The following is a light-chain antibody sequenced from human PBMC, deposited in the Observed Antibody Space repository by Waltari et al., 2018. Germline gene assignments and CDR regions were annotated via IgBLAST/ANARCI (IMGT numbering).Light chain of an antibody. V-gene: IGLV2-14*03. Sequence: QSALTQPASVSGSPGQSITISCTGASGDVGAYNYVSWYQQHPGKAPKLMIYDVSVRPAVVSTRFSGSKSGNPASLTISGLQAEDEADYYCCSYTSSSTWVFGGGTKLTVL. CDR1: SGDVGAYNY. J-gene: IGLJ3*02. CDR3: CSYTSSSTWV. CDR2: DVS.